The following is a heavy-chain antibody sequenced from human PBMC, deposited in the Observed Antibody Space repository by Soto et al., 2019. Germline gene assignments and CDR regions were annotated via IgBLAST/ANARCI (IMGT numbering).Heavy chain of an antibody. D-gene: IGHD2-15*01. CDR1: GGSISSNNW. Sequence: PSETLSLTCAVSGGSISSNNWWTWVRQPPGKGLEWIGEIFHSGSTNYNPSLKNRVTISLDKSKDQFSLTLNSVTAADTAVYYCARIPQYSSTMDVWGQGTTVTVSS. J-gene: IGHJ6*02. CDR3: ARIPQYSSTMDV. CDR2: IFHSGST. V-gene: IGHV4-4*02.